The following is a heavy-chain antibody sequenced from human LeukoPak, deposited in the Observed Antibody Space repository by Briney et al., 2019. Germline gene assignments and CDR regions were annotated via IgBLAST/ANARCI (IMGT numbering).Heavy chain of an antibody. CDR1: GGSISDFH. J-gene: IGHJ5*02. V-gene: IGHV4-59*08. D-gene: IGHD4-17*01. Sequence: SETLSLTCTVSGGSISDFHWSWIRQPPGKELEWIGNVDYSGSTRYNPSLKSRATMSLDSSKNQFSLRLTSVTAADMAVYYCAMQVGIYGDYNNWFDPWGQGARVTVSS. CDR2: VDYSGST. CDR3: AMQVGIYGDYNNWFDP.